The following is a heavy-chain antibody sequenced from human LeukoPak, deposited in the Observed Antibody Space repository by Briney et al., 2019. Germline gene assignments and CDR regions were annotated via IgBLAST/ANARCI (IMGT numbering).Heavy chain of an antibody. J-gene: IGHJ4*02. Sequence: QPGGSLRLSCAASGFTFSSYWMHWVRQAPGKGLVWVSRINSDGSSTSYADSVKGRFTISRDNAKNTLYLQMNSLRAEDTAVYYCAKDYPAAVNNYFDYWGRGTLVTVSS. V-gene: IGHV3-74*01. CDR2: INSDGSST. CDR3: AKDYPAAVNNYFDY. D-gene: IGHD6-13*01. CDR1: GFTFSSYW.